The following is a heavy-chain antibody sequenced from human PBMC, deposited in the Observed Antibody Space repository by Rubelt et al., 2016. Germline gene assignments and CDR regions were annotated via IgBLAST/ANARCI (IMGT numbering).Heavy chain of an antibody. CDR1: GFTVSSNY. V-gene: IGHV3-66*01. D-gene: IGHD3-22*01. CDR2: IYSGGAT. Sequence: GGSLRLSCAASGFTVSSNYMSWVRQAPGKGLEWVSVIYSGGATYYADSVKGRFTISRDISKNTLYLQMNSLRAEDTAVYYCARDRDSSGYYSQSSAYWGQGTLVTVSS. J-gene: IGHJ4*02. CDR3: ARDRDSSGYYSQSSAY.